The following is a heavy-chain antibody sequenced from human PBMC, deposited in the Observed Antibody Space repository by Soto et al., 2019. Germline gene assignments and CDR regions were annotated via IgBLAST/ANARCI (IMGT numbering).Heavy chain of an antibody. J-gene: IGHJ5*02. V-gene: IGHV1-69*02. Sequence: GASVKVSWKASGGTFSSYTISWVRQAPGQGLEWMGRIIPILGIANYAQKFQGRVTITADKSTSTAYMELSSLRSEDTAVYYCARVVSSVRGVISVGWFAPWGHGTLVTVSS. CDR3: ARVVSSVRGVISVGWFAP. CDR1: GGTFSSYT. D-gene: IGHD3-10*01. CDR2: IIPILGIA.